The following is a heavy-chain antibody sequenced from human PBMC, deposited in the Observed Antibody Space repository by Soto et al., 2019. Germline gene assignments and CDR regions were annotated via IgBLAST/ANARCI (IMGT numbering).Heavy chain of an antibody. CDR3: ARESNLHVFDY. J-gene: IGHJ4*02. Sequence: PSETLSLTCTVSGDSISSAVSYWSWVRQPPGKGLEWIGETNGEGSAFYNPSLKTRVAISLDTPKNQFSLKLSSMTAADTAVYYCARESNLHVFDYWGQGTLVTAPQ. CDR2: TNGEGSA. V-gene: IGHV4-30-4*01. CDR1: GDSISSAVSY.